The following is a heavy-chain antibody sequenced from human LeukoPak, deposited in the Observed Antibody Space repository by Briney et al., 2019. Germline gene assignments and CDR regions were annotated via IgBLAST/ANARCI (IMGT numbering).Heavy chain of an antibody. Sequence: SQTLSLTCTVSGGSISSGGYYWSWIRQHPGKGLEWIGYIYYSGSTYYNPSLKSRVTISVDTSKNQFSLKLSSVTAADTAVYYCARVRSRYYYDSSGYYTDWGQGTLVTVSS. CDR2: IYYSGST. CDR3: ARVRSRYYYDSSGYYTD. V-gene: IGHV4-31*03. D-gene: IGHD3-22*01. CDR1: GGSISSGGYY. J-gene: IGHJ4*02.